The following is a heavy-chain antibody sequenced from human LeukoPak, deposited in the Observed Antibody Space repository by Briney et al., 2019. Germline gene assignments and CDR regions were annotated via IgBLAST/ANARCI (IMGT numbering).Heavy chain of an antibody. J-gene: IGHJ4*02. V-gene: IGHV3-74*01. Sequence: GESLRLSCAASGFTFSSFYIHWVRQAPGKGLVWVSRINSDGSSTTYADSVKGRFTISRDNAKNKVYLQMNSLRAEDTAVYYCARGWDGYSYGIWGQGALVTVSS. CDR1: GFTFSSFY. CDR3: ARGWDGYSYGI. CDR2: INSDGSST. D-gene: IGHD5-18*01.